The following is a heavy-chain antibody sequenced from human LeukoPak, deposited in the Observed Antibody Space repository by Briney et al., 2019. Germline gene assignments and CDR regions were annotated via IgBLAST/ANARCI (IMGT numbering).Heavy chain of an antibody. CDR3: ASRRYGNNWFDP. J-gene: IGHJ5*02. Sequence: SVKVSCKASGGTFSSYAISWVRQAPGQGLEWMGGIIPIFGTANYAQKFQGRVTITADESTSTAYMELSSLRSEDTAVYYCASRRYGNNWFDPWGQGTLVTVSS. V-gene: IGHV1-69*13. D-gene: IGHD4-17*01. CDR1: GGTFSSYA. CDR2: IIPIFGTA.